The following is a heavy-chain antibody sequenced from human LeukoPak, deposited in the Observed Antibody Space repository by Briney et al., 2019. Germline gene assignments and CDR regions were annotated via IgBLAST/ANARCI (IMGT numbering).Heavy chain of an antibody. J-gene: IGHJ4*02. D-gene: IGHD6-13*01. Sequence: GGSLRLSCAASGFTFDDYAMHWFRQAPGKGLEWVSGISWNSGSIGYADSVKGRFTISRDNAKNSLYLQMNSLRAEDTALYYCAKDAAAAGPGGGIDYWGQGTLVTVSS. CDR1: GFTFDDYA. CDR2: ISWNSGSI. V-gene: IGHV3-9*01. CDR3: AKDAAAAGPGGGIDY.